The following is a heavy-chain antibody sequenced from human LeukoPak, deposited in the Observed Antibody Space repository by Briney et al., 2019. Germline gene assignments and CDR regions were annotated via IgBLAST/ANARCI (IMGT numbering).Heavy chain of an antibody. Sequence: PGGSLRLSCAASGFTFSSYWMHWVRQAPGKGLVWVSRINSDGSSTSYADSVKGRFTISRDNAKNTLYLQMNSLRAEDTAVYYCARARFDFWSGYYNLDYWGQGTLVTVSS. CDR2: INSDGSST. D-gene: IGHD3-3*01. CDR3: ARARFDFWSGYYNLDY. V-gene: IGHV3-74*01. CDR1: GFTFSSYW. J-gene: IGHJ4*02.